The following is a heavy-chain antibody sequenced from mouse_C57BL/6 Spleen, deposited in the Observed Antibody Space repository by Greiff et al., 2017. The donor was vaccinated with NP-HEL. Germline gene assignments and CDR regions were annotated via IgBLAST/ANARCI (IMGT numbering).Heavy chain of an antibody. CDR1: GFTFTDYY. V-gene: IGHV7-3*01. D-gene: IGHD2-5*01. CDR3: ARDPYSNYGWYFDV. Sequence: EVHLVESGGGLVQPGGSLSLSCAASGFTFTDYYMSWVRQPPGKALEWLGFIRNKANGYTTEYSASVKGRFTISRANSQSILYLQMNALRAEDSATYYCARDPYSNYGWYFDVWGTGTTVTVSS. CDR2: IRNKANGYTT. J-gene: IGHJ1*03.